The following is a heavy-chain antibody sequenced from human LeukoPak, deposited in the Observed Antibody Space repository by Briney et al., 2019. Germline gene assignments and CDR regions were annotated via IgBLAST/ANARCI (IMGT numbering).Heavy chain of an antibody. CDR1: GFTFNSYS. D-gene: IGHD2-2*01. CDR3: ASSRCSSTSCYPYYFDY. J-gene: IGHJ4*02. Sequence: GGSLRLSCAASGFTFNSYSMNWVRQAPGKGLEWVSSISSSSSYIYYADSVKGRFTISRDNAKNSLYLQMNSLRAEDTAVYYCASSRCSSTSCYPYYFDYWGQGTLVTVSS. CDR2: ISSSSSYI. V-gene: IGHV3-21*01.